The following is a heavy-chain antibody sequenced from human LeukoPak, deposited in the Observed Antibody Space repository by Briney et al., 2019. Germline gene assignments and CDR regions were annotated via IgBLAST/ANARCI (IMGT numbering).Heavy chain of an antibody. CDR1: GFTFSSYA. Sequence: HPGGSLRLSCAASGFTFSSYAMSWVRQAPGKGLEWVSAISGSGGSTYYADSVKGRFTISRDNSKNTLYLQMNSLRAEDTAVYYCAKGSRDSSGWYRDYWGQGTLVTVSS. V-gene: IGHV3-23*01. CDR3: AKGSRDSSGWYRDY. CDR2: ISGSGGST. D-gene: IGHD6-19*01. J-gene: IGHJ4*02.